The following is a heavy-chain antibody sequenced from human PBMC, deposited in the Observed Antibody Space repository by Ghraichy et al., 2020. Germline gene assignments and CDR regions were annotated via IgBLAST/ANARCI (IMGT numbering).Heavy chain of an antibody. V-gene: IGHV1-46*01. CDR1: GYTFTSYQ. J-gene: IGHJ4*02. D-gene: IGHD2-15*01. CDR3: ARGKYCSDGSCYTRYISRSGELSLDGDF. CDR2: INAGTGRT. Sequence: ASVKVSCKTSGYTFTSYQIHWVRQAPGQGLEWMGVINAGTGRTDYAQKFRGRVTMARDTSTKTVYLELRSLRSADTAVHYCARGKYCSDGSCYTRYISRSGELSLDGDFWGQGTLVTVSS.